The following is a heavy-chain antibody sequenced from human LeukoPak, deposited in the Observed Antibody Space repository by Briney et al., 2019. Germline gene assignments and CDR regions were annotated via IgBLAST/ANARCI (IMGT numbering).Heavy chain of an antibody. Sequence: GGSLRLSCAASGFTFSSYGMHWVRQAPGKGLEWVAFIRYDGSNKYYADSVKGRFTISRDNSKNTLYLQMNSLRAEDTAVYYCAKDVLRFLDTKPNWGQGTLVTVSS. D-gene: IGHD3-3*01. V-gene: IGHV3-30*02. CDR2: IRYDGSNK. CDR1: GFTFSSYG. J-gene: IGHJ4*02. CDR3: AKDVLRFLDTKPN.